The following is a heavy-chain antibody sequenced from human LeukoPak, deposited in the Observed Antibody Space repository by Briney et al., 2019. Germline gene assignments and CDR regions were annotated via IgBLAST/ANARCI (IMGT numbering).Heavy chain of an antibody. V-gene: IGHV3-30*02. CDR2: IRFDGKNK. CDR3: AELGITMIGGV. Sequence: GGSLRLSCGASGFTFSSYGMRWVRQAPGKGLEWVAFIRFDGKNKYYADSVKGRFTISRDNAKNSLYLQMNSLRAEDTAVYYCAELGITMIGGVWGKGTTVTISS. CDR1: GFTFSSYG. D-gene: IGHD3-10*02. J-gene: IGHJ6*04.